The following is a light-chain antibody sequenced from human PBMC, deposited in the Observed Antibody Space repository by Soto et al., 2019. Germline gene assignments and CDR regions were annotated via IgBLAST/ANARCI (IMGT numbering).Light chain of an antibody. CDR3: QVWDSGTVHVV. J-gene: IGLJ3*02. V-gene: IGLV3-21*04. CDR1: NIGSKT. CDR2: YDS. Sequence: SYELTQPPSVSVAPGKTARITCGGNNIGSKTVHWYQLKPGQAPVLVIYYDSDRPSGIPERFSGSNSGNTATLSISRVEAADEADYYCQVWDSGTVHVVFGGGTKLTVL.